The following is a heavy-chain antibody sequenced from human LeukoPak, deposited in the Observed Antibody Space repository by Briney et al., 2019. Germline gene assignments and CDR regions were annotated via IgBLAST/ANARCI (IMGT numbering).Heavy chain of an antibody. CDR1: GFTFSSYW. Sequence: GGSLRLSCAASGFTFSSYWMSWVRQAPGKGLEWVANIKQDGSEKYYVDSVKGRFTISRDNAKNSLYLQMNSLRAEDTAVYYCARVLKEYYYGSGSYYHDYWGQGTLVTVSS. CDR3: ARVLKEYYYGSGSYYHDY. D-gene: IGHD3-10*01. J-gene: IGHJ4*02. V-gene: IGHV3-7*01. CDR2: IKQDGSEK.